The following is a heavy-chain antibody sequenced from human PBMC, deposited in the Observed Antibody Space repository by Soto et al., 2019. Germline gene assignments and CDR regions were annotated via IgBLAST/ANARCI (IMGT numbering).Heavy chain of an antibody. CDR1: GYIFTSYW. CDR3: ARLSRSYYGSGSYGVWFDP. CDR2: IYPGDSDT. J-gene: IGHJ5*02. V-gene: IGHV5-51*03. D-gene: IGHD3-10*01. Sequence: EVQLVQSGAEGKKPGESLKISCKGSGYIFTSYWIGWVRQMPGKGLEWMGIIYPGDSDTRYSPSFQGQVTISADKSIRSAYLQWSSLKASDTAMYYCARLSRSYYGSGSYGVWFDPWGQGTLVTVSS.